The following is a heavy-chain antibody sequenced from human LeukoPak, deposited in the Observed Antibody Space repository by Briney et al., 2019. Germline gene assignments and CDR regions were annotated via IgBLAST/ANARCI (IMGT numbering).Heavy chain of an antibody. V-gene: IGHV3-21*01. CDR1: GFTFSYYT. J-gene: IGHJ3*01. Sequence: GGSLRLSCAASGFTFSYYTMNWVRQAPGKGLERVSSIGGSSSYINYADSVKGRFTITRDNANNSLYLQMNSLRAEDTAVYYCARDLYYDYVWGSYRNAFDVWGQGTMVTVSS. CDR2: IGGSSSYI. D-gene: IGHD3-16*02. CDR3: ARDLYYDYVWGSYRNAFDV.